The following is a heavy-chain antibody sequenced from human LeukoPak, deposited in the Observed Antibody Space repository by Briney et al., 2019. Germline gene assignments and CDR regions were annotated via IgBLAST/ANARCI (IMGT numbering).Heavy chain of an antibody. V-gene: IGHV3-7*01. Sequence: GGSLRLSCAVSGLTFSSSWMDWVRQAPGKGLEWVASINPDGNKKYSADSVKGRFTISRDNAKNTLYLQMNSLRVEDTAVYYCARGRPHGNDYWGQGTLVTVSS. D-gene: IGHD4-23*01. CDR1: GLTFSSSW. CDR3: ARGRPHGNDY. CDR2: INPDGNKK. J-gene: IGHJ4*02.